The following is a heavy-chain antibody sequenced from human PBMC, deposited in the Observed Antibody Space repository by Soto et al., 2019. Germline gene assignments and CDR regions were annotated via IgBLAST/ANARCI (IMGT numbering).Heavy chain of an antibody. D-gene: IGHD5-18*01. Sequence: EVPLVESGGGLVKPGGSLRLSCAASGFTFSSYSMNWVRQAPGKGLEWVSSISSSSSYIYYADTVKGRLTISSDNAKNSLYLQMHSLRAEDTAVYYCARDQPGYSYGYGLGYWGQGTLVTVSS. V-gene: IGHV3-21*01. J-gene: IGHJ4*02. CDR2: ISSSSSYI. CDR1: GFTFSSYS. CDR3: ARDQPGYSYGYGLGY.